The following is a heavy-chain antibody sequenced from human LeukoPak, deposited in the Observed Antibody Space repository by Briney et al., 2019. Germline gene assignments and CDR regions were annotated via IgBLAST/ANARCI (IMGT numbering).Heavy chain of an antibody. CDR3: ARDSQPIFTVDRAVSTSDAFDI. CDR1: GFTFSNYE. CDR2: ISGDGTTI. V-gene: IGHV3-48*03. Sequence: GGSLRLSCAASGFTFSNYEINWVRQAPGKGLEWVSYISGDGTTIYYSDSVKGRFTISRDNAKNLLHLQMNSLRAEDTALYYCARDSQPIFTVDRAVSTSDAFDIWGQGTMVTVSS. J-gene: IGHJ3*02. D-gene: IGHD3-10*01.